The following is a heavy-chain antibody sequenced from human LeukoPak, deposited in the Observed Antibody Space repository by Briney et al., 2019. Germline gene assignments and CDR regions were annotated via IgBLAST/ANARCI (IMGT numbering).Heavy chain of an antibody. CDR3: AKTTGGWPRFFDH. CDR1: GFTFSSYW. D-gene: IGHD1-1*01. CDR2: IKEDGSEK. Sequence: GGSLRLSCAASGFTFSSYWMSWVRQAPGKGLEWVANIKEDGSEKYYVDSVKGRFTISRDNAKNSLYLQMNSLRAEDTAVYYCAKTTGGWPRFFDHWGQGTLVAVSS. J-gene: IGHJ4*02. V-gene: IGHV3-7*02.